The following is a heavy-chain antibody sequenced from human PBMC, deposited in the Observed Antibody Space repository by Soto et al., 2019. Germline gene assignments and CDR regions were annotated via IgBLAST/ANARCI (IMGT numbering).Heavy chain of an antibody. Sequence: QLQLQESGPGLVKPSETLSLTCSVSDDSINSDKYYWGWIRQPPGKGLEWIGSIYYRGNAYYTPSLQTRVTKSLDTSKSQFSLKLNSVTAADSAVYFCARLEGLATISYYFDFWGPGALVTVSS. CDR2: IYYRGNA. D-gene: IGHD5-12*01. J-gene: IGHJ4*02. CDR3: ARLEGLATISYYFDF. CDR1: DDSINSDKYY. V-gene: IGHV4-39*01.